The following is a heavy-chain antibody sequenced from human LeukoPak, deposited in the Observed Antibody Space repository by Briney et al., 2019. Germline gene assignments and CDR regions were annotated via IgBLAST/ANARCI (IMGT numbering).Heavy chain of an antibody. CDR3: ARGRVGATRDDAFDI. Sequence: GGSLRLSCAASGFAFSSYAMSWVRQAPGKGLEWVSAISGSGGSTYYADSVKGRFTISRDNSKNTLYLQMNSLRAEDTAVYYCARGRVGATRDDAFDIWGQGTMVTVSS. D-gene: IGHD1-26*01. CDR2: ISGSGGST. J-gene: IGHJ3*02. CDR1: GFAFSSYA. V-gene: IGHV3-23*01.